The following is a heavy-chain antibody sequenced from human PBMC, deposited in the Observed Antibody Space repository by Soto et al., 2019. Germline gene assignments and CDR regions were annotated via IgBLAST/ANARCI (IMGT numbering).Heavy chain of an antibody. V-gene: IGHV1-46*01. J-gene: IGHJ4*02. D-gene: IGHD1-26*01. CDR3: ARADKGGSY. Sequence: QVQLVQSGAEVKKPGASVKVSCKASGYSFTTCYMHWVRQAPGQGLEWMGIINPSGGTTNYAQKFQDRVTMTRDTSTSTVYMELSSLRSEDTAVYYCARADKGGSYWGQGTLVTVSS. CDR2: INPSGGTT. CDR1: GYSFTTCY.